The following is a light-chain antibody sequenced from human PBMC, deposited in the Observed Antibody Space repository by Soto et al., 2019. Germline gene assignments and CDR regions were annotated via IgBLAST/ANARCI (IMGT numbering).Light chain of an antibody. Sequence: QSVLTQPPSVSEAPRHRVTISCSGSRSNVGDNAVNWYQQLPGKAPKLLIYYDDLLTSGVSDRFSGSKSGTSASLAISGLQSEDEGDYYCEAWDDSLNGWVFGGGTKLTVL. J-gene: IGLJ3*02. V-gene: IGLV1-36*01. CDR3: EAWDDSLNGWV. CDR1: RSNVGDNA. CDR2: YDD.